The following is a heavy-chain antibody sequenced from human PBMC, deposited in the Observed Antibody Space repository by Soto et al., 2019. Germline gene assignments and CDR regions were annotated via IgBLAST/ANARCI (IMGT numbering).Heavy chain of an antibody. CDR2: LYWDDTR. D-gene: IGHD1-1*01. V-gene: IGHV2-5*02. CDR1: GFSLYTGGVG. Sequence: QITLKESCPTLVKPTQTLTLTCSFSGFSLYTGGVGVGWIRQPPGKALEWLALLYWDDTRRYNPSLKNTLTIAKDTSENQVVLTVTDMGPVDTGTYFCAHYTTDTYFDVWGKGATVTVSS. CDR3: AHYTTDTYFDV. J-gene: IGHJ6*04.